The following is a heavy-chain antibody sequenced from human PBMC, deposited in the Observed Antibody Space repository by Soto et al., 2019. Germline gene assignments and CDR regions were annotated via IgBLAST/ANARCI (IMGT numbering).Heavy chain of an antibody. J-gene: IGHJ4*02. V-gene: IGHV5-10-1*01. Sequence: GESLKISCKGSGYSFAGYWITWVRQKPGKGLEWMGRIDPSDSQTYYSPSFRGRVTISATKSITTVFLQWSSLRASDTAMYYCARQIYDSDTGPNFQYYFDSWGQGTPVTVSS. D-gene: IGHD3-22*01. CDR3: ARQIYDSDTGPNFQYYFDS. CDR2: IDPSDSQT. CDR1: GYSFAGYW.